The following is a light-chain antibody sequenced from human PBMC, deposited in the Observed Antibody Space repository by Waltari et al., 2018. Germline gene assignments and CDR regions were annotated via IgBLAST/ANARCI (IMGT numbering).Light chain of an antibody. J-gene: IGKJ4*01. CDR2: KAS. V-gene: IGKV1-5*03. CDR3: QQGLT. CDR1: QSISTW. Sequence: DIQMTQSPSTLSASVGDRGTITCRASQSISTWLAWYQQKPGKAPDLLIYKASLLESGVPSRFSGSGSGTEFTLTISSLQPDDFATYYCQQGLTFGGGTKVEIQ.